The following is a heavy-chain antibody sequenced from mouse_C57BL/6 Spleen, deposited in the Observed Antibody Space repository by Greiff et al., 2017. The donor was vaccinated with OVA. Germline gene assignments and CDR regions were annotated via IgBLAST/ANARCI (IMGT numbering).Heavy chain of an antibody. J-gene: IGHJ2*01. V-gene: IGHV1-15*01. Sequence: QVQLQQSGAELVRPGASVTLSCKASGYTFTDYEMHWVKQTPVHGLEWIGAIDPESGGTAYNQKFKGKAILTADKSSSTAYMELRSLTSEDSAVYYCTRGEVSFDYWGQGTTLTVSS. CDR1: GYTFTDYE. CDR3: TRGEVSFDY. CDR2: IDPESGGT.